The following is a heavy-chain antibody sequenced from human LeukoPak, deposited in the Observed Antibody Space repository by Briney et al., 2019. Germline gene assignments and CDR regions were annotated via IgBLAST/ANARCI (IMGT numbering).Heavy chain of an antibody. V-gene: IGHV1-18*01. D-gene: IGHD4-17*01. CDR2: ISAYNGNT. Sequence: ASVKVSCKTSRYTFTSYGISWVRQAPGQGLERMGWISAYNGNTNYAEKLQGRVTMTTDTSPSTAYMELRSLRSDDTAVYYCARERGNYGDYGSYYFDYWGQGTLVTVSS. CDR1: RYTFTSYG. CDR3: ARERGNYGDYGSYYFDY. J-gene: IGHJ4*02.